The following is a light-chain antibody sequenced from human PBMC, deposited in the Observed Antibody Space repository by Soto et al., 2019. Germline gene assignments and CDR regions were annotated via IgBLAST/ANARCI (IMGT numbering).Light chain of an antibody. CDR3: QQVNRYPRT. Sequence: DVQLTQCPCFLAASVGDRVTITCRASQGISSDLAWYRQKPGKAPEVLIYPASTLQSGVPSRFSGTGSGTEFTLTVSSLQPEDFATYYCQQVNRYPRTVGQGTKVDIK. V-gene: IGKV1-9*01. CDR2: PAS. CDR1: QGISSD. J-gene: IGKJ2*01.